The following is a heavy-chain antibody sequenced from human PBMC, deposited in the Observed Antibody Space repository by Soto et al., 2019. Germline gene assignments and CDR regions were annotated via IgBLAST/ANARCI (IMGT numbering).Heavy chain of an antibody. CDR1: GGTFSSYA. CDR2: IIPIFGTA. CDR3: ARDIAARPHSYYYYGMDV. D-gene: IGHD6-6*01. Sequence: SVKVSCKASGGTFSSYAISWVRQASGQGLEWMGGIIPIFGTANYAQKFQGRVTITADESTSTAYMELSSLRSEDTAVYYCARDIAARPHSYYYYGMDVWGQGTTVTISS. V-gene: IGHV1-69*13. J-gene: IGHJ6*02.